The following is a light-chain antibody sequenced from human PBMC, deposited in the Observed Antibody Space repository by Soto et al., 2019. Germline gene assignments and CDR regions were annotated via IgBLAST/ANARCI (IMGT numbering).Light chain of an antibody. Sequence: QPVLTQSPSASASLGASVKLTCTLSSGHGNYVIAWHQQQPEKGPRYLMKVKSDVSHNKGDGIPDLFSGSSSGAERYLAISSLQSEDEADYYCQTWDTGIVVFGGGTKLTVL. CDR1: SGHGNYV. CDR2: VKSDVSH. J-gene: IGLJ2*01. CDR3: QTWDTGIVV. V-gene: IGLV4-69*01.